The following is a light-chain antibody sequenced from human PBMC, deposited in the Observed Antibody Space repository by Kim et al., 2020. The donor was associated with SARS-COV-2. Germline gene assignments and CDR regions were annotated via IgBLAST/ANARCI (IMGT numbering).Light chain of an antibody. CDR3: QACDSNNVV. V-gene: IGLV3-1*01. CDR2: QDS. CDR1: KLGDKY. J-gene: IGLJ2*01. Sequence: SYELTQPPSVSVSPGQTASITCAGDKLGDKYACWYQQKPGQSPVLVIYQDSKRPSGIPERFSGSNSGNTATLTISGTQAMDEADYYCQACDSNNVVFGGGTQLTVL.